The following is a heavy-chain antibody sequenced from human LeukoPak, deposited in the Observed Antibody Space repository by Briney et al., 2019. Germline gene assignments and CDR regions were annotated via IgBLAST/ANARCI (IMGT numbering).Heavy chain of an antibody. V-gene: IGHV1-8*01. CDR2: MNANSGNT. Sequence: ASVKVSCKASGYTFTSYDINWGRQATGQGLEGMGGMNANSGNTGYAQKVQGRVTMTRNTSISTDYMELSSLRSEDTAVYYCARRRRYYYDSSYYYYYMDVWGKGTTVTVSS. J-gene: IGHJ6*03. CDR1: GYTFTSYD. CDR3: ARRRRYYYDSSYYYYYMDV. D-gene: IGHD3-22*01.